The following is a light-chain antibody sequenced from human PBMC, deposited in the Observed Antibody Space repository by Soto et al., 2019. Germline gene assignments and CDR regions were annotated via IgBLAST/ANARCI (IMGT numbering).Light chain of an antibody. CDR2: EVS. CDR1: SSDVGGYDY. J-gene: IGLJ1*01. Sequence: QSALTQPASMSGSPGQSITISCTGTSSDVGGYDYVSWYQQHPGKAPKLIIYEVSNRPSGISNRFSGSKSGNTASLTISGLHAEDEADYYCTSYTSSSARVFGTGTKLTVL. V-gene: IGLV2-14*01. CDR3: TSYTSSSARV.